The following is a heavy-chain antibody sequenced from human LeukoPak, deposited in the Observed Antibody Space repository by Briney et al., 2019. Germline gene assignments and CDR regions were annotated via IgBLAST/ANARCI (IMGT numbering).Heavy chain of an antibody. D-gene: IGHD1-14*01. J-gene: IGHJ4*02. CDR1: GFTFGDYA. Sequence: GASLRLSCTASGFTFGDYAMSWVRQAPGKGLEWVGFIKSNAYGGTTEYAASVKGRFTILRDDSKNIAYLQMNSLKTEDTAVYYCSKDITDYWGQGTLVTVSS. V-gene: IGHV3-49*04. CDR3: SKDITDY. CDR2: IKSNAYGGTT.